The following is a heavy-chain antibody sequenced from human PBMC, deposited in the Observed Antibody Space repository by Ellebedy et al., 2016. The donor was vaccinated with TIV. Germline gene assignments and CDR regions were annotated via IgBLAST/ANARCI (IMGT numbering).Heavy chain of an antibody. CDR1: GFTVSSNY. CDR2: IYSGGST. Sequence: PGGSLRLSCAASGFTVSSNYMSWVRQAPGKGLEWVSVIYSGGSTYYADSVKGRFTISRDNSKNTLYLQMNSLRAEDTAVYYCAKSTSGWWVFDYWGQGTLVTASS. V-gene: IGHV3-66*01. CDR3: AKSTSGWWVFDY. D-gene: IGHD6-19*01. J-gene: IGHJ4*02.